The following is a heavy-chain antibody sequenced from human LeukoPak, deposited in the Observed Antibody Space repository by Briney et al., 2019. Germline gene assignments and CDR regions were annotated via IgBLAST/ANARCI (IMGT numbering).Heavy chain of an antibody. D-gene: IGHD2-8*01. CDR3: ANNGVSPNYYYGMNV. V-gene: IGHV3-33*06. J-gene: IGHJ6*02. CDR1: GFTFSSYG. CDR2: IWYDGSNI. Sequence: GGSLRLSCATSGFTFSSYGMHWVRQAPGKGLEWVAVIWYDGSNIHYADSVQGRFTISRDSSKNMLYLQMNSLRAEDTGVYHCANNGVSPNYYYGMNVWGQGTTVTVSS.